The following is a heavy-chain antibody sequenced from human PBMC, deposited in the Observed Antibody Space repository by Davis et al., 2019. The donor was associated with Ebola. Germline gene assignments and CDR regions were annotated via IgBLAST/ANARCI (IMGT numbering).Heavy chain of an antibody. CDR1: GGSISRSNW. D-gene: IGHD3-10*01. CDR3: TIPPPVPNPGNWFDP. J-gene: IGHJ5*02. CDR2: IYHSGST. V-gene: IGHV4-4*02. Sequence: MPSETLSLTCAVSGGSISRSNWWSWVRQPPGKGLEWIGEIYHSGSTNYNPSLKSRVTISVDTSKNQFSLKLSSVTAADTAVYYCTIPPPVPNPGNWFDPWGQGTLVIVSS.